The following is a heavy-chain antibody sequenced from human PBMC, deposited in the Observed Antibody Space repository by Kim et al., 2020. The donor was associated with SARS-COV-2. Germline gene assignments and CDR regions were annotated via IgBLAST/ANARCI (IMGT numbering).Heavy chain of an antibody. V-gene: IGHV3-30*02. J-gene: IGHJ4*02. Sequence: SVKGRFTISRDNSKNTLYLQMNSLRAEDTAVYYCAKEGYCSSTSCYYFDYWGQGTLVTVSS. D-gene: IGHD2-2*01. CDR3: AKEGYCSSTSCYYFDY.